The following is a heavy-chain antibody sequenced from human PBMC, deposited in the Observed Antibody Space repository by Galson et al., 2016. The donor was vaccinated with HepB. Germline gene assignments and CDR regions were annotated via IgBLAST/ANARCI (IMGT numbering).Heavy chain of an antibody. CDR1: GFPFTSFG. Sequence: SLRLSCAASGFPFTSFGMHWVRQAPGKGLEWVAVISSDGSDKYYGDSVRGRFTISRDNYKNMVYLQMNSLRVEDTAIFYCARDRGDCRGGSCYLTIDPWGQGTLVTVSS. CDR3: ARDRGDCRGGSCYLTIDP. V-gene: IGHV3-30*03. D-gene: IGHD2-15*01. CDR2: ISSDGSDK. J-gene: IGHJ5*02.